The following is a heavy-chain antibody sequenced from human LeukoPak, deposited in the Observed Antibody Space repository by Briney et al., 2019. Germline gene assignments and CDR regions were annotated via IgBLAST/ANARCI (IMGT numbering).Heavy chain of an antibody. CDR2: ITSSSYI. V-gene: IGHV3-21*01. CDR1: GFTFSSYS. D-gene: IGHD3-16*01. CDR3: VKEGVEYSYSYGDY. Sequence: GGSLRLSCAASGFTFSSYSMNWVRQAPGKGLEWVTSITSSSYIYYADSVKGRFTISRDNAKNSLYLQMNNLRPDDTAFYFCVKEGVEYSYSYGDYWGQGTLVTVSS. J-gene: IGHJ4*02.